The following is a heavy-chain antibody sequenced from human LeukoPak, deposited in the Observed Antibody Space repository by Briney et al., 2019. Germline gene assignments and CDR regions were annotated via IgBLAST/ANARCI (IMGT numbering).Heavy chain of an antibody. Sequence: GGSLRLSCAASGLTFSDYAMTWVRQAPGKGLEWVSTISGSGYNTYHAASVKGRFTISRDNSRNTVYLHMNSLRAEDTAVYHCAKKQQAGTGWNYMDVWGTGTTVTVSS. CDR1: GLTFSDYA. CDR3: AKKQQAGTGWNYMDV. V-gene: IGHV3-23*01. J-gene: IGHJ6*03. CDR2: ISGSGYNT. D-gene: IGHD1-1*01.